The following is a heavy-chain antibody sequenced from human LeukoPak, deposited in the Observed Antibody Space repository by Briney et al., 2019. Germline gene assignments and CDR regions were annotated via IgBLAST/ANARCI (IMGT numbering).Heavy chain of an antibody. CDR3: ARVSQWLVPY. Sequence: GRSLRLSCAASGFTFSSYGMHWVRQAPGKGLEWVAVIWYDGSKKYYADSVKGRFTVSRDNSKNTLFLQMNTLRAEDTAVYYCARVSQWLVPYWGQGTLVTVSS. CDR2: IWYDGSKK. D-gene: IGHD6-19*01. J-gene: IGHJ4*02. CDR1: GFTFSSYG. V-gene: IGHV3-33*01.